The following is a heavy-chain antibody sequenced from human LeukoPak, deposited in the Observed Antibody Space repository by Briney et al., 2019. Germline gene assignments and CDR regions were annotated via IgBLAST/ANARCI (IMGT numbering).Heavy chain of an antibody. D-gene: IGHD1-1*01. V-gene: IGHV3-21*06. Sequence: PGGSLRLSCAASGFTFSSYSMNWVRQAPGKGLEWVSSISSSSSYIYYADSVKGRFTISRDNTKNTLYLQMNSLRAEDTAMYYCATSRTFDYWGQGTLVTVSS. CDR3: ATSRTFDY. CDR1: GFTFSSYS. J-gene: IGHJ4*02. CDR2: ISSSSSYI.